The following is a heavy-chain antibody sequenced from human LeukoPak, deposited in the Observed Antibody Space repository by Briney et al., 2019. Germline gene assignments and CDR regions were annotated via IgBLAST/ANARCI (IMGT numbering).Heavy chain of an antibody. CDR2: IYHSGST. D-gene: IGHD2-2*01. CDR1: GGSISSGGYS. Sequence: PSQTLSLTCAVSGGSISSGGYSWSWIRQPPGKGLEWIGYIYHSGSTYYNPSLKSRVTISVDRSKNRFSLKLSSVTAADTAVYYCARYCSSTSCSNYYYGMDVWGQGTTVTVSS. CDR3: ARYCSSTSCSNYYYGMDV. J-gene: IGHJ6*02. V-gene: IGHV4-30-2*01.